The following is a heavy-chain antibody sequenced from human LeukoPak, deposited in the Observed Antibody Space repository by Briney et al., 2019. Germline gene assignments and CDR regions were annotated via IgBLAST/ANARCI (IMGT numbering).Heavy chain of an antibody. Sequence: GGSLRLSCAASGFTFSSYDMDWVRQAPGKGLEWVAFIRYDGSNKYYADSVKGRFTISRDNSKNTLYLQMNSLRAEDTAVYYCAIAYSGYFDYWGQGTLVTVSS. CDR1: GFTFSSYD. CDR2: IRYDGSNK. J-gene: IGHJ4*02. D-gene: IGHD2-15*01. V-gene: IGHV3-30*02. CDR3: AIAYSGYFDY.